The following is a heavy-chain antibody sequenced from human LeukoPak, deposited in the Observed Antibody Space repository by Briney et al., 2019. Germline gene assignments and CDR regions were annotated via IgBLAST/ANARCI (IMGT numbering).Heavy chain of an antibody. D-gene: IGHD6-6*01. J-gene: IGHJ4*02. CDR2: FDPEDGET. Sequence: ASVTVSCKVSGYTLTELSMHWVRQAPGKGLEWMGGFDPEDGETIYAQKFQGRVTMTEDTSTDTAYMELSSLRSEDTAVYYCARSKVGYSSSSPLFDYWGQGTLVTVSS. CDR1: GYTLTELS. CDR3: ARSKVGYSSSSPLFDY. V-gene: IGHV1-24*01.